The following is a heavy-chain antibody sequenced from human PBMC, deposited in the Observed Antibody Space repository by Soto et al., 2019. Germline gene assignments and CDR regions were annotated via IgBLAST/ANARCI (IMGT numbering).Heavy chain of an antibody. J-gene: IGHJ5*02. Sequence: SETLSLTCTVSGGSISSEGSYWSWIRQHPGKGLEWIGCLFYSGSTYYNPSLKSRVTISVDTSKNQFSLKLSSVTAADTAVYYCARGLAAAGLFGFGPWGQGTRVTVSS. CDR1: GGSISSEGSY. CDR3: ARGLAAAGLFGFGP. D-gene: IGHD6-13*01. CDR2: LFYSGST. V-gene: IGHV4-31*03.